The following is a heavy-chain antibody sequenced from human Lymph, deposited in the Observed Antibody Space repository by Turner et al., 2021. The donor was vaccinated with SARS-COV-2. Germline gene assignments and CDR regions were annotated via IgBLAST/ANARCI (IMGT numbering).Heavy chain of an antibody. CDR3: AKDPVYCSGGSCYSSTYFDF. CDR1: GFAFLYYA. CDR2: IIGDGGVT. J-gene: IGHJ4*02. Sequence: EVQLVESGGGVVQPGGSVRISCAAAGFAFLYYAMHWDRQPPGKVLELSSLIIGDGGVTYYANSVKGRFTISRDNSKNSLSLQMNSLRAEDTALYYCAKDPVYCSGGSCYSSTYFDFLGQGTLVTVSA. D-gene: IGHD2-15*01. V-gene: IGHV3-43*02.